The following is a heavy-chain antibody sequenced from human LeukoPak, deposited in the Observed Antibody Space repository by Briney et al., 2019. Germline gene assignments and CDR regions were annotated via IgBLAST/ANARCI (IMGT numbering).Heavy chain of an antibody. J-gene: IGHJ6*02. D-gene: IGHD6-19*01. CDR1: GGSFSGYY. V-gene: IGHV4-34*01. CDR3: ARGHNRIAVAGKAYGMDV. CDR2: INHSGST. Sequence: SETLSLTCAVYGGSFSGYYWSWIRQPPGKGLEWIGEINHSGSTNYKPSLKSRVTISVDTSKNQFSLKLSSVTAADTAVYYCARGHNRIAVAGKAYGMDVWGQGTTVTVSS.